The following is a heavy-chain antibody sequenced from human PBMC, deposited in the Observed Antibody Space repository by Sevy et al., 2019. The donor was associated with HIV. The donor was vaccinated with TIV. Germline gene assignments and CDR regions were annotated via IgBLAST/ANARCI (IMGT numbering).Heavy chain of an antibody. J-gene: IGHJ3*02. CDR2: ISSSSSAI. CDR3: AREQWQLNEYVAIDI. D-gene: IGHD1-26*01. CDR1: GFTFSSYS. Sequence: GGSLRLSCAASGFTFSSYSMNWVRQAPGRGLEWISFISSSSSAIYYADSVKGRFTISRDNAKNSLYLQMNSLRDEDTAVYYCAREQWQLNEYVAIDIWGQGTMVTVSS. V-gene: IGHV3-48*02.